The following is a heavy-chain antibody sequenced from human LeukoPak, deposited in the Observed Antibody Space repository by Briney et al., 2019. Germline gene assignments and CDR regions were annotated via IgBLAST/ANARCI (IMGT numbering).Heavy chain of an antibody. CDR1: GFAFSSYG. D-gene: IGHD6-19*01. Sequence: PGGSLRLSCAASGFAFSSYGMHWVRQAPGKGLEWVAVISYDGSNKYYADSVKGRFTISRDNSKNTLYLQMNSLRAEDTAVYYCAKEGSSGWTPYYYYYMDVWGKGTTVTISS. CDR2: ISYDGSNK. CDR3: AKEGSSGWTPYYYYYMDV. V-gene: IGHV3-30*18. J-gene: IGHJ6*03.